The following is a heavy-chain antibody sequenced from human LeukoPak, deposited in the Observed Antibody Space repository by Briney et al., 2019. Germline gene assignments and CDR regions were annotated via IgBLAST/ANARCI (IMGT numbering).Heavy chain of an antibody. J-gene: IGHJ4*02. CDR1: GFTFSSYW. CDR2: IKQDGSEK. Sequence: GGSLRLSCAASGFTFSSYWMSWVRQAPGKRLEWVANIKQDGSEKDYVDSVKGRFTISRDNAKNSLFLQMNSLRAEDTAVYYCARESSGRRVQTFDYWGQGTLVTVSS. D-gene: IGHD1-1*01. CDR3: ARESSGRRVQTFDY. V-gene: IGHV3-7*01.